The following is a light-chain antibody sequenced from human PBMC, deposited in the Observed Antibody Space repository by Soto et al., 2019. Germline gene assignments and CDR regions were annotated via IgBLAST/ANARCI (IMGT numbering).Light chain of an antibody. CDR2: GAS. J-gene: IGKJ2*01. CDR1: QSVSGSY. V-gene: IGKV3-20*01. Sequence: EIVLTQSPGTLSLSPGERATLSCRASQSVSGSYLAWYQQKPGQAPRLLIYGASSRATAIPDRVSGSGSGTDVSHTISSLEHEDLAVYYWQQYGRSPYTFGQGTKLQIK. CDR3: QQYGRSPYT.